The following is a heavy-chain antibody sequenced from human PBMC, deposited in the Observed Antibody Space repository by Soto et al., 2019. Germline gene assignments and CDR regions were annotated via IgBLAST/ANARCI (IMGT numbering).Heavy chain of an antibody. CDR2: MNPNSGNT. V-gene: IGHV1-8*01. CDR1: GYTFTSYD. D-gene: IGHD3-3*01. Sequence: ASVKVSCKASGYTFTSYDTNWVRQATGQGLEGMGWMNPNSGNTGYAQKFQGRVTMTRNTSISTAYMELSSLRSEDTAVYYCARVMLPYYDLWSGSQYYYYMDVWGKGTPVTGSS. J-gene: IGHJ6*03. CDR3: ARVMLPYYDLWSGSQYYYYMDV.